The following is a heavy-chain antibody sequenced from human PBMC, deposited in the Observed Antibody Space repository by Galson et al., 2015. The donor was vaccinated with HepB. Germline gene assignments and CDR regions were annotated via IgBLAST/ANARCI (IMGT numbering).Heavy chain of an antibody. J-gene: IGHJ5*02. D-gene: IGHD3-22*01. CDR3: ARTPYYYDSSGYYYGSRWFDP. CDR1: GYTFTSYA. Sequence: SVKVSCKASGYTFTSYAMHWVRQAPGQRLEWMGWINAGNGNTKYSQKFQGRVTITRDTSASTAYMELSSLRSEDTAVYYCARTPYYYDSSGYYYGSRWFDPWGQGTLVTVSS. V-gene: IGHV1-3*01. CDR2: INAGNGNT.